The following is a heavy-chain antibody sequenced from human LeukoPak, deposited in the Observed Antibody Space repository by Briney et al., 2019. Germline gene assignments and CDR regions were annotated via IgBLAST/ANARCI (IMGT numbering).Heavy chain of an antibody. J-gene: IGHJ4*02. CDR1: GFTFSRYW. Sequence: GGSLRLSCATSGFTFSRYWMSWVRQAPGKGLEWVANIKEDGSGKYYVDSVKGRFSISRDNSKNTLYLQMNSLRAEDTAVYYCARDLVWISAGPIPPGDYWGQGTLVTVSS. CDR2: IKEDGSGK. CDR3: ARDLVWISAGPIPPGDY. V-gene: IGHV3-7*01. D-gene: IGHD5-12*01.